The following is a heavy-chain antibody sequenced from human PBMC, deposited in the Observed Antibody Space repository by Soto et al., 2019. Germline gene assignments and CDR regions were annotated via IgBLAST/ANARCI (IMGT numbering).Heavy chain of an antibody. V-gene: IGHV3-74*01. J-gene: IGHJ4*02. CDR1: GFTFSSYW. CDR2: INSDGSST. D-gene: IGHD2-15*01. CDR3: ARDQGYCSGGSCYVAGY. Sequence: EVQLVESGGGLVQPGGSLRLSCAASGFTFSSYWMHWVRQAPGKGLVWVSRINSDGSSTNYADSVKGRFTISRDNAKNXPYLQMNSLRAEDTAVYDCARDQGYCSGGSCYVAGYWGQGTLVTVSS.